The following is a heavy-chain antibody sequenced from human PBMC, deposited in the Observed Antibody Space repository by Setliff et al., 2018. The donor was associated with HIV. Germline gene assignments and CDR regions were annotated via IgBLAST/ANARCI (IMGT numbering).Heavy chain of an antibody. V-gene: IGHV3-7*03. CDR1: GFSFSNYW. D-gene: IGHD5-12*01. CDR2: INQDGSEK. J-gene: IGHJ5*02. CDR3: ARDRSRYDYNWLDP. Sequence: GGSLRLSCAASGFSFSNYWMNWVRQVPGKGLEWVANINQDGSEKKYVDSMKGRLTISRDNAKNSLYLQMTSLRAEDTALYFCARDRSRYDYNWLDPWGQGTLVTVSS.